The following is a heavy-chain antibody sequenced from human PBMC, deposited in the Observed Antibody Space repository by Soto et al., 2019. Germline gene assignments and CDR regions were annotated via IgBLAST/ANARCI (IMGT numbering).Heavy chain of an antibody. D-gene: IGHD6-19*01. Sequence: PSETLSLTCTVSGGSVRSGRYYWSWIRQPPXKGLEWIGYVFYSGSTRYNPSLNSRVTISVDTSKNQFSLKLTSVTAADTAMYYCARVPLPSGAGADVYYFDYWGQGALVTVSS. CDR2: VFYSGST. CDR3: ARVPLPSGAGADVYYFDY. CDR1: GGSVRSGRYY. J-gene: IGHJ4*02. V-gene: IGHV4-61*01.